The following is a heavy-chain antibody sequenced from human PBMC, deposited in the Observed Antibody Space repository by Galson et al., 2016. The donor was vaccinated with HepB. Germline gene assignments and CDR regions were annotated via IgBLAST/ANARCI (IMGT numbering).Heavy chain of an antibody. Sequence: SLRLSCAGSGFNFSDYYMSWIRQAPGQGPEWVSDISSSSRYTNSADSVKGRFTISRDNAKNSVYLQMNSLRGEDTAMYYCAGAPRIAAEFGYWGRGTLVTVSS. J-gene: IGHJ4*02. D-gene: IGHD6-13*01. CDR2: ISSSSRYT. V-gene: IGHV3-11*06. CDR3: AGAPRIAAEFGY. CDR1: GFNFSDYY.